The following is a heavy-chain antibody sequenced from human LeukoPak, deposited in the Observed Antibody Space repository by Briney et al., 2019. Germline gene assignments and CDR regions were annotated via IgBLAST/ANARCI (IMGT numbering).Heavy chain of an antibody. J-gene: IGHJ4*02. CDR3: ARVMGPPTRIAAPFAY. CDR2: MNPNSGNT. Sequence: ASVKVSCKASGYTFTSYDINWVRQATGQGLEWMGWMNPNSGNTGYAQKLQGRVTMTRNTSISTAYMELSSLRSEDTAVYYCARVMGPPTRIAAPFAYWGQGTLVTVSS. D-gene: IGHD6-13*01. V-gene: IGHV1-8*01. CDR1: GYTFTSYD.